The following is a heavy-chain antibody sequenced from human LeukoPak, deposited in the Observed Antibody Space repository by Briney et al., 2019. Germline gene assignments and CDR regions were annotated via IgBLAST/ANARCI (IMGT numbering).Heavy chain of an antibody. D-gene: IGHD4-11*01. V-gene: IGHV1-46*01. J-gene: IGHJ6*03. CDR1: GYTFTSYY. CDR2: INPSGGST. CDR3: ARDPTNSNYGGYYYMDV. Sequence: ASVKFSCKASGYTFTSYYMHWVRQAPGQGLEWMGIINPSGGSTSYAQKFQGRVTMTRDTSTSTVYMELSSLRSEDTAVYYCARDPTNSNYGGYYYMDVWGKGTTVTVSS.